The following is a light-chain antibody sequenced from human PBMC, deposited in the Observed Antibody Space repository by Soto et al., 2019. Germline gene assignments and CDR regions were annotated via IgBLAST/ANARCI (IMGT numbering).Light chain of an antibody. CDR2: EVS. V-gene: IGLV2-14*01. CDR1: SSDVGGYNY. CDR3: SSYTSSSTVV. Sequence: QSVLTQPASVSGSPGQSITISCTGTSSDVGGYNYVSWYQQHPGKAPKLMISEVSKRPSGVSNRFSDSKSGNTASLTISGLQAEDEADYYCSSYTSSSTVVFGGGTQLTVL. J-gene: IGLJ2*01.